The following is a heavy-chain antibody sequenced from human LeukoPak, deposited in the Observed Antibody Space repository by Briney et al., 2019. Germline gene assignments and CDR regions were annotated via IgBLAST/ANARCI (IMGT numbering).Heavy chain of an antibody. Sequence: PGGSLRLSCAASGFTFSSYSMNWVRQAPGKGLEWVSYISSSSTIYYADSVKGRFTISRDNAKNSLYLQMNSLRAEDTAVYYCARSDGWVDYWGQGTLVTVSS. CDR1: GFTFSSYS. CDR2: ISSSSTI. CDR3: ARSDGWVDY. V-gene: IGHV3-48*01. D-gene: IGHD5-24*01. J-gene: IGHJ4*02.